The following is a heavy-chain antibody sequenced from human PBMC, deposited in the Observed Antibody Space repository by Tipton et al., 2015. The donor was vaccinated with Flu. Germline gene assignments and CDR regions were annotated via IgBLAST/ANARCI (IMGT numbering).Heavy chain of an antibody. CDR1: GGSISSYY. Sequence: TLSLTCTVSGGSISSYYWSWIRQPPGKGLEWIGYIYYSGSTNYNPSLKSRVTISVDTSKNQFSLKLSSVTAADTAVYYCASSITIFGVVIISGYWGQGTLVTVSS. CDR2: IYYSGST. V-gene: IGHV4-59*01. D-gene: IGHD3-3*01. J-gene: IGHJ4*02. CDR3: ASSITIFGVVIISGY.